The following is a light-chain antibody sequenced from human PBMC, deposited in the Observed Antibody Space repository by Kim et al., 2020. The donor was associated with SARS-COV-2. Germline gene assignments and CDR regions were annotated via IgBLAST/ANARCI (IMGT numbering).Light chain of an antibody. CDR1: KLGDKY. V-gene: IGLV3-1*01. CDR3: QAWDSSSVV. CDR2: QDS. Sequence: GAQGQTASITCSGDKLGDKYACWYQQKPGQSPVLVIYQDSKRPSGIPERFSGSNSGNTATLTISGTQAMDEADYYCQAWDSSSVVFGGGTQLTVL. J-gene: IGLJ2*01.